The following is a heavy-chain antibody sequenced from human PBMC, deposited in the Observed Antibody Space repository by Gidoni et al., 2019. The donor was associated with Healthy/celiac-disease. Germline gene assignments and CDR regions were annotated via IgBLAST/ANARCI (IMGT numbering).Heavy chain of an antibody. Sequence: EVQLVESGGGLVKPGGSLRLSCAASGFTFSSYSMNWVRQAQGKGLEWVSYISSNSSTIYYACSVKGRFTNSRDNAKNSLYLQMNSLRDEDTAVYYCARDSRDPFIVVVTHFDYWGQGTLVTVSS. D-gene: IGHD2-21*02. V-gene: IGHV3-48*02. J-gene: IGHJ4*02. CDR2: ISSNSSTI. CDR1: GFTFSSYS. CDR3: ARDSRDPFIVVVTHFDY.